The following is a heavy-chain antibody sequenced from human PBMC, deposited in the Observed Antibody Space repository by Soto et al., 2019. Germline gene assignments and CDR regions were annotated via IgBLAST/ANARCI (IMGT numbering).Heavy chain of an antibody. CDR3: ASSGLYYYYMDV. CDR1: GDRVSSNSAA. Sequence: KQSQTLSLTCAISGDRVSSNSAAWNWIRQSPSRGLEWLGRTYYRSKWYNDYAVSVKSRITINPDTSKNQFSLQLNSVTPEDTAVYYCASSGLYYYYMDVWGKGTTVTVSS. V-gene: IGHV6-1*01. J-gene: IGHJ6*03. CDR2: TYYRSKWYN.